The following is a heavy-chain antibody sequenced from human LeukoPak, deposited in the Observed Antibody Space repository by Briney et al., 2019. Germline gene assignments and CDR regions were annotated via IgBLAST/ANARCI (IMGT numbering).Heavy chain of an antibody. J-gene: IGHJ6*03. CDR2: ISSSSSSI. D-gene: IGHD2-2*02. Sequence: GGTLRLSCAASGFTFSSYSMNWVRQPPGKGLEWVSSISSSSSSIYYADSVKGRFTISRDNDKNSLYLQMNSLRAEDTAVYYCARGAYCSSTSCYTHYYYYMDVWGKGTTVTVSS. CDR3: ARGAYCSSTSCYTHYYYYMDV. CDR1: GFTFSSYS. V-gene: IGHV3-21*01.